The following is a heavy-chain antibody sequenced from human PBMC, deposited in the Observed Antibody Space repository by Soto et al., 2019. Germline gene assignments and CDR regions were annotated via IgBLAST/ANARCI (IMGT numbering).Heavy chain of an antibody. J-gene: IGHJ5*02. CDR2: ISGSGGST. CDR1: GFTFSSYA. V-gene: IGHV3-23*01. Sequence: GGSLRLSCAASGFTFSSYAMSWVRQAPGKGLEWVSAISGSGGSTYYADSVKGRFTISRDNSKNTLYLQMNSLRAEDTAVYYCAKGPLVLRFLEWLFSPWGQGTLVTVSS. CDR3: AKGPLVLRFLEWLFSP. D-gene: IGHD3-3*01.